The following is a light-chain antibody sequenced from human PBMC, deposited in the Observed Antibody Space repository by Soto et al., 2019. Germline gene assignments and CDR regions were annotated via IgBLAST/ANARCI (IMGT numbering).Light chain of an antibody. V-gene: IGKV3-20*01. J-gene: IGKJ5*01. Sequence: EIVLTQSPGTLSLSPGERATLSCRASQSVSSSYLAWYQQKPGQAPKVLIYRASSRATGIPDRFSGSGSGTDFTLTISRLEPEDFAVYYCQQYSTSPTFGEGTRLEI. CDR3: QQYSTSPT. CDR1: QSVSSSY. CDR2: RAS.